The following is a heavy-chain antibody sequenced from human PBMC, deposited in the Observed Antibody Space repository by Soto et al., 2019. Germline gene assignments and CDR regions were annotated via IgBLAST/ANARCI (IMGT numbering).Heavy chain of an antibody. J-gene: IGHJ5*02. V-gene: IGHV4-31*03. CDR2: IYYSGST. Sequence: PSETLSLTCTASGGSISSGGYYWSWIRQHPGKGLEWIGYIYYSGSTYYNPSLKSRVTISVDTSKNQFSLKLSSVTAADTAVYYCARVISGYCSSTSCTWFDPWGQGTLVTVSS. D-gene: IGHD2-2*03. CDR3: ARVISGYCSSTSCTWFDP. CDR1: GGSISSGGYY.